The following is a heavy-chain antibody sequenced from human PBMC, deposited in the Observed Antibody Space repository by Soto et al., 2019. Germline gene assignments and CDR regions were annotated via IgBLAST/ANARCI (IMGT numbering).Heavy chain of an antibody. CDR2: ISGSGGST. CDR3: AKTMVRGVRYYGMDV. Sequence: PGGSLRLSCAASGFTFSSYAMSWVRQAPGKGLEWVSAISGSGGSTYYADSVKGRFTISRDNSKNTLYLQMNSLRAEDTAVYYCAKTMVRGVRYYGMDVWGQGTTVTVSS. J-gene: IGHJ6*02. CDR1: GFTFSSYA. D-gene: IGHD3-10*01. V-gene: IGHV3-23*01.